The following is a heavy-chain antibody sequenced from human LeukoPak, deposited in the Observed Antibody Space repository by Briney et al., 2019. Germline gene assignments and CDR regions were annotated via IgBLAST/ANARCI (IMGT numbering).Heavy chain of an antibody. CDR2: ISGSGGST. D-gene: IGHD3-10*01. CDR1: GFTFSSYG. Sequence: GGSLRLSCAASGFTFSSYGMSWVRQAPGKGLEWVSAISGSGGSTYYADSVKGRFTISRDNAKNSLYLQMNSLRAEDTSVYYCARAPRFRLVGVPKGPFDPWGQGTLVTVSS. J-gene: IGHJ5*02. V-gene: IGHV3-23*01. CDR3: ARAPRFRLVGVPKGPFDP.